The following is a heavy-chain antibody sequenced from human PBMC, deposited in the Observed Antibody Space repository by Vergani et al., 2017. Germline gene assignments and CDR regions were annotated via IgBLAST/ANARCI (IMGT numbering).Heavy chain of an antibody. Sequence: QVQLVQSGAEVKKPGASVKVSCKASGYTFTSYGISWVRQAPGQGLEVMGWISAYNGNTNYAQKLQGRVTMTTYTSTSTAYMELRSLRSDDTAVYYCAGDPYQPLLYGGLGYYYGMDVWGQGTTVTVSS. CDR3: AGDPYQPLLYGGLGYYYGMDV. D-gene: IGHD2-2*02. CDR2: ISAYNGNT. J-gene: IGHJ6*02. V-gene: IGHV1-18*01. CDR1: GYTFTSYG.